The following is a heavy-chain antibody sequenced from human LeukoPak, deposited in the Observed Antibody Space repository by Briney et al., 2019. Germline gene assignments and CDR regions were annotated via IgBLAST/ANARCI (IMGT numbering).Heavy chain of an antibody. Sequence: PSQTLSLTCTVSGGSISSGDYYWSWIRQPPGKGLEWIGYIYYSGSTYYNPSLKSRVTISVDTSKNQFSLKLSSVTAADTAVYYCARELGIVVVPASASMDVWGQGTTVTLSS. V-gene: IGHV4-30-4*01. CDR1: GGSISSGDYY. CDR2: IYYSGST. J-gene: IGHJ6*02. CDR3: ARELGIVVVPASASMDV. D-gene: IGHD2-2*01.